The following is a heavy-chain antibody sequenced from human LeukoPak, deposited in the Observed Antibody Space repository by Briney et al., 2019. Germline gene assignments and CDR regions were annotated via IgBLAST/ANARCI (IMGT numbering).Heavy chain of an antibody. V-gene: IGHV3-23*01. D-gene: IGHD2-21*01. CDR1: GFTFSNYA. J-gene: IGHJ4*02. CDR2: ISGHAGSI. Sequence: GGSLRLSCAASGFTFSNYAMNWVRQAPGKGLEGVSVISGHAGSISYADSVKGRFTISRDNSKNTVYLEMNSLRTEDTAVYYCAKSIVVVSAMGDYFDYWGQGSLVSVSS. CDR3: AKSIVVVSAMGDYFDY.